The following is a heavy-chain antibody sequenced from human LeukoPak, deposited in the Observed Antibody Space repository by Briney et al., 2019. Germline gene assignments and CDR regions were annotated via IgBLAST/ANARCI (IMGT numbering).Heavy chain of an antibody. CDR2: IYYSGST. V-gene: IGHV4-39*02. CDR3: ARDSYSSYWYGAFDI. CDR1: GGSISSSSYY. D-gene: IGHD6-13*01. Sequence: PSETLSLTCTVSGGSISSSSYYWGWIRQPPGKGLEWIGSIYYSGSTYYNPSLKSRVTISVDTSKNQFSLKLSSVTAADTAVYYCARDSYSSYWYGAFDIWGQGTMVTVSS. J-gene: IGHJ3*02.